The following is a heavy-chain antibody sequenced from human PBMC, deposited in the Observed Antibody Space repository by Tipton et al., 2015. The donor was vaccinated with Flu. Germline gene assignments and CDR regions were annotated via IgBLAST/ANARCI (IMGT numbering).Heavy chain of an antibody. CDR2: ISSSGTTI. D-gene: IGHD3-3*01. Sequence: GFLRLSCAASGFTFSDYYMSWIRQLPGKGLEWVSHISSSGTTINYADSVKGRFTISRDNAKNSLYLQMNSLRAEDTAVYYCARDHPPSITVLGEITDYFGMAVWGQGTTVTVSS. V-gene: IGHV3-11*01. J-gene: IGHJ6*02. CDR3: ARDHPPSITVLGEITDYFGMAV. CDR1: GFTFSDYY.